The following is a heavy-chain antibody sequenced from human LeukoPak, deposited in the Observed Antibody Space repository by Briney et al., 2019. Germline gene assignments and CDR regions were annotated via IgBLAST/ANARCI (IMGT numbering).Heavy chain of an antibody. V-gene: IGHV4-39*07. CDR2: IYYSGST. CDR3: ARCGSVGATGYYYYYMDV. D-gene: IGHD1-26*01. Sequence: PSETLSLTCTVSGGSISSSSYYWGWIRQPPGKGLEWIGSIYYSGSTYYNPSLKSRVTISVDTSKNQFSLKLSSVTAADTAVYYCARCGSVGATGYYYYYMDVWGKGTTVTVSS. J-gene: IGHJ6*03. CDR1: GGSISSSSYY.